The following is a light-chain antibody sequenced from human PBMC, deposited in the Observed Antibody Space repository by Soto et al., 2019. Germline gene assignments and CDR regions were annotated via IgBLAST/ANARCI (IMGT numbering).Light chain of an antibody. CDR2: DVT. J-gene: IGLJ1*01. Sequence: QSVLTQPASVSGSPGQSITISCTGTSSDVGGYNYVSWYQQDPGRAPKLIIYDVTNRPSGISNRFSGSKSGNTASLTISGLQTEDEADYYCISFTSRHIYVFGTGTKVTVL. CDR3: ISFTSRHIYV. V-gene: IGLV2-14*03. CDR1: SSDVGGYNY.